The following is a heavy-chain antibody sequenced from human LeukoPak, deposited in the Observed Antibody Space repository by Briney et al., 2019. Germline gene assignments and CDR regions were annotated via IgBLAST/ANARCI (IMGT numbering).Heavy chain of an antibody. CDR3: ASPGEYQLLREERHHAFDI. Sequence: SVKVSCKASGGTFSSYAISWVRQAPGQGLEWMGGIIPIFGTANYAQKFQGRVTITADESTSTAYMELSSLRSEDTAVYYCASPGEYQLLREERHHAFDIWGQGTMVTVSS. CDR2: IIPIFGTA. V-gene: IGHV1-69*01. D-gene: IGHD2-2*01. CDR1: GGTFSSYA. J-gene: IGHJ3*02.